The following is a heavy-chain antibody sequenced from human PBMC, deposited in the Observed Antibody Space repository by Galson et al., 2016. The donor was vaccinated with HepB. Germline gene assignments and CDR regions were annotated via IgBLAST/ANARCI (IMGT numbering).Heavy chain of an antibody. V-gene: IGHV3-23*01. Sequence: SLRLSCAASGFSFSTYAMSWVRQAPGKGLEWVAGINGRGDDTNYADFVKGRFTIPRDNSKNTLFLQMNYLRGDDMALYYCVRRPGPLDYWGQGTLVTVSS. CDR1: GFSFSTYA. CDR2: INGRGDDT. J-gene: IGHJ4*02. CDR3: VRRPGPLDY. D-gene: IGHD3-10*01.